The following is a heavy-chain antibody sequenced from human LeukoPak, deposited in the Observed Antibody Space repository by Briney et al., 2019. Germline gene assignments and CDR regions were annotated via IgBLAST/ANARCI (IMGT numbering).Heavy chain of an antibody. CDR2: IYYSGST. Sequence: SETLSPTCTVSGGSISSYYWSWIRQPPGKGLEWIGYIYYSGSTNYNPSLKSRVTISVDTSKNQFSLKLSSVTAADTAVYYCARHGENSSSWFLQNYYYYYGMDVWGQGTTVTVSS. V-gene: IGHV4-59*08. J-gene: IGHJ6*02. CDR1: GGSISSYY. CDR3: ARHGENSSSWFLQNYYYYYGMDV. D-gene: IGHD6-13*01.